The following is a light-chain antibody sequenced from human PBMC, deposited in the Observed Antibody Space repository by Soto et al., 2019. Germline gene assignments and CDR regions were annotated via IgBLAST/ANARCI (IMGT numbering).Light chain of an antibody. J-gene: IGKJ5*01. CDR1: HDISTF. V-gene: IGKV1-9*01. CDR3: QQLDTLHFT. Sequence: DIQMTQSPSTLSASIGDRVTITCRASHDISTFLAWYQQKPGKAPKLLIYEASTLQSVVPSRFSGSGSGTEFTLTRSGLLHEYFAAYNCQQLDTLHFTSGHGLPLEI. CDR2: EAS.